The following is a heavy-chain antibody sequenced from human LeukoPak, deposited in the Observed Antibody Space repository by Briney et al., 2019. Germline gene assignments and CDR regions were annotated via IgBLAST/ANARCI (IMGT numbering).Heavy chain of an antibody. CDR2: IYYSGST. J-gene: IGHJ4*02. CDR3: ARVRDDFWSGASAYFDY. V-gene: IGHV4-59*11. D-gene: IGHD3-3*01. CDR1: GGSISSHY. Sequence: SETLSLTCTVSGGSISSHYWSWIRQPPGKGLEWIGYIYYSGSTNYNPSLKSRVTISVDTSKNQFSLKLSSVTAADTAVYYCARVRDDFWSGASAYFDYWGQGTLVTVSS.